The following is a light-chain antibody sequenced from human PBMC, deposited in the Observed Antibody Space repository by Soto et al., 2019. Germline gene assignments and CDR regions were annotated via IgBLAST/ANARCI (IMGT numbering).Light chain of an antibody. Sequence: EFVLTQAPGTLALSPGERAPLSCRASQSVSSYLAWYQQKPGQAPRLLIYDASNRATGIPARFSGSGSGTDFTLTISSLEPEDFAVYDCQQRSNWLTWTFGQGTKVDIK. CDR2: DAS. CDR1: QSVSSY. V-gene: IGKV3-11*01. CDR3: QQRSNWLTWT. J-gene: IGKJ1*01.